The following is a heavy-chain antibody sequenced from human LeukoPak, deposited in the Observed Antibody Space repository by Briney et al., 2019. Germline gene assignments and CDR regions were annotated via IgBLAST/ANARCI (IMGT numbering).Heavy chain of an antibody. CDR1: GYTFTDYA. Sequence: ASAKVSCKASGYTFTDYAMHWVRQAPGQRLEWMGWINAGNGNTKYSQKFQGRVTITRDTSASTAYMELSSLKTEDTAVYYCARELWPFYFDYWGQGTLVTVSS. CDR2: INAGNGNT. J-gene: IGHJ4*02. V-gene: IGHV1-3*01. CDR3: ARELWPFYFDY. D-gene: IGHD3-10*01.